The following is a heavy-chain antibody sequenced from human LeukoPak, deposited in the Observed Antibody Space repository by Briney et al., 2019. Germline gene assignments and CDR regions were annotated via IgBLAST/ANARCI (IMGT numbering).Heavy chain of an antibody. J-gene: IGHJ4*02. CDR1: GGSIDSYY. V-gene: IGHV4-59*01. D-gene: IGHD2-2*01. CDR3: ARVYQSAEYYFDY. Sequence: PSETLSLTCTVSGGSIDSYYWSWIRQPPGKGLEGIVYIYYTGSTEYHPSLKSRVTISLDTSKNQFSLKLTSVTAADTAVYYCARVYQSAEYYFDYWGQGNLVSVSS. CDR2: IYYTGST.